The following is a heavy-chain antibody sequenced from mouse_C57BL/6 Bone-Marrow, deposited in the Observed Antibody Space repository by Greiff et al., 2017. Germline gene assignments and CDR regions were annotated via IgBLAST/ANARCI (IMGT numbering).Heavy chain of an antibody. CDR1: GYTFTDYY. CDR2: INPNNGGT. Sequence: EVKLQQSGPELVKPGASVKISCKASGYTFTDYYMNWVKQSHGKSLEWIGDINPNNGGTSYNQKFKGKATLTVDKSSSTAYMELRSLTSEDSAVYYCARPGAMDYWGQGTSVTVSS. V-gene: IGHV1-26*01. CDR3: ARPGAMDY. J-gene: IGHJ4*01.